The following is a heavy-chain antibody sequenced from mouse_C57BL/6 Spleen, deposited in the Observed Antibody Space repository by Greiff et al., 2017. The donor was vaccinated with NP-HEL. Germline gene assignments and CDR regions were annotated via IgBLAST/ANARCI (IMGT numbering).Heavy chain of an antibody. CDR1: GFTFSDYG. CDR2: ISSGSSTI. J-gene: IGHJ1*03. D-gene: IGHD4-1*01. CDR3: ARRTGTGWYFDV. Sequence: DVKLVESGGGLVKPGGSLKLSCAASGFTFSDYGMHWVRQAPEKGLEWVAYISSGSSTIYYADTVKGRFTISRDNAKNTLFLQRTSLRSEDTAMYYCARRTGTGWYFDVWGTGTTVTVSS. V-gene: IGHV5-17*01.